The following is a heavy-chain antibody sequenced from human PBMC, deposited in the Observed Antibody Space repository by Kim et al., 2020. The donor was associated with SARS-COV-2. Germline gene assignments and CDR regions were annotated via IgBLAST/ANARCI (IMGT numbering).Heavy chain of an antibody. CDR2: IGPSGDT. V-gene: IGHV4-34*01. CDR1: GGSLSGYY. CDR3: VRDRQPYY. J-gene: IGHJ4*02. Sequence: SETLSLTCAVYGGSLSGYYWSWIRQSPEKGLVWIGEIGPSGDTNYNPSLQSRLIISRDTSKNQFSLRLRSVTAADTAVYYCVRDRQPYYWGQGVLVTVSS.